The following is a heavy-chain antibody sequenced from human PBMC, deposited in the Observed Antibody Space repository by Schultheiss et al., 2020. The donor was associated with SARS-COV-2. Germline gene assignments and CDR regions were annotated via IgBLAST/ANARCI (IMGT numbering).Heavy chain of an antibody. CDR3: AKDLGDRVAGTFDY. CDR2: LFSGGTT. D-gene: IGHD6-19*01. J-gene: IGHJ4*02. CDR1: GFTFSSYN. V-gene: IGHV3-53*01. Sequence: GESLKISCAASGFTFSSYNMNWVRQASGKGLEWVAVLFSGGTTFYADSVRGRFTISRDNSKNTLFLQMSSLRAEDTAVYYCAKDLGDRVAGTFDYWGQGTLVTVSS.